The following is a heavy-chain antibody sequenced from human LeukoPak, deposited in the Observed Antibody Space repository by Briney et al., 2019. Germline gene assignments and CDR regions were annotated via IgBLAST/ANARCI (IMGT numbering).Heavy chain of an antibody. CDR1: GFTFSSYA. Sequence: PGGSVPLSCPACGFTFSSYAMSWVRPAAGKGVDWVSAISGSGGRTYYADSVKGRFPLSSGNSKDTLFLQVDRLGAGDTAVFFWSRGLPRIRFLELGDAFDIWGQGTMVTVSS. CDR3: SRGLPRIRFLELGDAFDI. V-gene: IGHV3-23*01. D-gene: IGHD3-3*01. CDR2: ISGSGGRT. J-gene: IGHJ3*02.